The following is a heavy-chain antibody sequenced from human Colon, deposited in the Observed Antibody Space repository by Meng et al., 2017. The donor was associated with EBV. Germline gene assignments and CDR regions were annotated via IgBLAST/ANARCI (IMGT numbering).Heavy chain of an antibody. CDR3: ARHSGYNQGY. CDR2: IYDTGGA. D-gene: IGHD6-25*01. Sequence: VHLPGSAPRLLKPSGTLSLPCAVSGGSISSGNFWSWVRQPPGKGLEWVGQIYDTGGANYNPSLQSRVTISVDKSKNQFSLNLNSVTAADTAVYYCARHSGYNQGYWGQGTLVTVSS. CDR1: GGSISSGNF. V-gene: IGHV4-4*02. J-gene: IGHJ4*02.